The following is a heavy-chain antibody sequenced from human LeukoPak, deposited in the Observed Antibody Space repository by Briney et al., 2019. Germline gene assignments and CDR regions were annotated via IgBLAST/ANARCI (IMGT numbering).Heavy chain of an antibody. Sequence: GGSLRLSCGASGYTFSDYTMNWVRQAPGKGPEGISYISSGGSVMHYADSVKGRFTISRDNVVNSLYLQMNGQRDDDTPVYYCTRDLEYWGQGVLVTVSS. CDR1: GYTFSDYT. CDR3: TRDLEY. CDR2: ISSGGSVM. V-gene: IGHV3-48*02. J-gene: IGHJ4*02.